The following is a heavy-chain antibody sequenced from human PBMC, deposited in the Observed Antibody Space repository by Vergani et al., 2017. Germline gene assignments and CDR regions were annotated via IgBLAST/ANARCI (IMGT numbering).Heavy chain of an antibody. D-gene: IGHD4-11*01. J-gene: IGHJ4*02. CDR3: ARSTYSNYGRFDY. CDR2: IYTSGST. V-gene: IGHV4-61*02. CDR1: GGSLSSGSYY. Sequence: QVQLQESGPGLVKPSQTLSLTCTVSGGSLSSGSYYWSWIRQPAGKGLEWIGRIYTSGSTNYNPSLKSRVTISVDTSKNQFSLKLSSVTAADTAVYYCARSTYSNYGRFDYWGQGTLVTVSS.